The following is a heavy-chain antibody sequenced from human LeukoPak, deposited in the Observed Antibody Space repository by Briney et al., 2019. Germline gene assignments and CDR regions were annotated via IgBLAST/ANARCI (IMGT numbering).Heavy chain of an antibody. Sequence: PSETLSLTCTVSGGSISSSSYYWGWIRQPPGKGLEWIGSIYYSGSTYYNPSLKSRVTISVDTSKNQFSLKLSSVTAADTAVYYCAREVVVVVASLYYFDYWGQGTLVTVSS. CDR3: AREVVVVVASLYYFDY. J-gene: IGHJ4*02. V-gene: IGHV4-39*07. D-gene: IGHD2-15*01. CDR2: IYYSGST. CDR1: GGSISSSSYY.